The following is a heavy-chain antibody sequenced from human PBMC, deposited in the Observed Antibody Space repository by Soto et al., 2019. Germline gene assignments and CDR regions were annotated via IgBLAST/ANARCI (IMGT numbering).Heavy chain of an antibody. J-gene: IGHJ6*02. Sequence: PSDSLALTCTVSLGPIGSSYWTWIRPPAGKGLEWIGRIYTSGSTNYNPSLKRRVTMSVDSSKNQFSLKLSSVTDADTAVYYCARLYGDYGSDYYYNGMDVWGQGTSVTVSS. CDR2: IYTSGST. CDR1: LGPIGSSY. D-gene: IGHD4-17*01. CDR3: ARLYGDYGSDYYYNGMDV. V-gene: IGHV4-4*07.